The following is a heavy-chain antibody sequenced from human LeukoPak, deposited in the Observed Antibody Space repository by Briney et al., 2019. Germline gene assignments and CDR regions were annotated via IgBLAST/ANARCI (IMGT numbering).Heavy chain of an antibody. CDR2: IIPLTGTA. J-gene: IGHJ6*03. Sequence: SVKVSCKASGGTFSRYAVSWVRQAPGQGLEWMGGIIPLTGTANHAQKFQGRVTITTDEPTTTAHMELTSLRSEDTAVYYCASRHIDSVVPATMAAGTYYYYMDVWGKGTTVTVSS. D-gene: IGHD2-2*01. CDR3: ASRHIDSVVPATMAAGTYYYYMDV. CDR1: GGTFSRYA. V-gene: IGHV1-69*05.